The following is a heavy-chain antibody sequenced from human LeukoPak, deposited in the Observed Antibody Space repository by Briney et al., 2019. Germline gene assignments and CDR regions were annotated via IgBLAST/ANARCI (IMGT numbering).Heavy chain of an antibody. D-gene: IGHD1/OR15-1a*01. CDR3: ARDSGVVEQDWYLDL. CDR1: GGTIRSYY. CDR2: IYNSGNT. Sequence: SETLSLTCNVSGGTIRSYYWTWIRQPPGKGLEWIGYIYNSGNTNYNPSLKSRVTISLDASNNQFSLKLSSVTAADTAVYYCARDSGVVEQDWYLDLWGRGTLVTVSS. V-gene: IGHV4-59*01. J-gene: IGHJ2*01.